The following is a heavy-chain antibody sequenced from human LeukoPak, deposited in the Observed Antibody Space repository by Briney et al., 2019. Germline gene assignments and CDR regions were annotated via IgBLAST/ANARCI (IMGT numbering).Heavy chain of an antibody. V-gene: IGHV4-39*01. Sequence: SPSETLSLTCTVSGGSISSSSYYWGWIRQPPGKGLEWIGGIYYSGSTYYNPSLKSRVTISVDTSKNQFSLELSSVTAADTAVYYCASYGSGSYYNIDYWGQGTLVTVSS. CDR1: GGSISSSSYY. CDR3: ASYGSGSYYNIDY. J-gene: IGHJ4*02. CDR2: IYYSGST. D-gene: IGHD3-10*01.